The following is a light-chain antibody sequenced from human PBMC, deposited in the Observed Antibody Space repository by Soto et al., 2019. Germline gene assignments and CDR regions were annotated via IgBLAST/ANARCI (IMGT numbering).Light chain of an antibody. CDR1: QSVSSY. CDR2: DAS. J-gene: IGKJ1*01. CDR3: QQRSNWRRT. Sequence: EIVLTQSPATLSLSPGERATLSCRASQSVSSYLAWYQQKPGQAPRLLIYDASNRATGIPARFSGSGSGTNLTLIISSLEPEDFAVYYCQQRSNWRRTFGQGTKVDIK. V-gene: IGKV3-11*01.